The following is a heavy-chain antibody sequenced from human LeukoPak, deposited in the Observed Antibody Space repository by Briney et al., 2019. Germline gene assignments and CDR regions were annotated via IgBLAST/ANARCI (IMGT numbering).Heavy chain of an antibody. V-gene: IGHV4-4*07. CDR3: ARDHEVGGYYGSVTSDV. CDR2: IYTSGST. Sequence: SETLSLTCTVSGGTFSSHYWNCVRQPAGKGLEWIGRIYTSGSTNYNPSLKSRVTMSVDTYKNQFSLKLSSVTAADTAVYYCARDHEVGGYYGSVTSDVRGKVTMVTVS. CDR1: GGTFSSHY. J-gene: IGHJ3*01. D-gene: IGHD3-10*01.